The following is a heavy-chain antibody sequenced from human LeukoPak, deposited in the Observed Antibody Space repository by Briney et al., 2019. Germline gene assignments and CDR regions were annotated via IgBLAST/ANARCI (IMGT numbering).Heavy chain of an antibody. CDR1: GFTFSSYA. V-gene: IGHV3-30-3*01. CDR3: ARDVSTVTTLAGGAFDI. CDR2: ISYDGSNK. J-gene: IGHJ3*02. Sequence: PGGSLRLSCAASGFTFSSYAMHWVRQAPGKGLEWVAVISYDGSNKYYADSVKGRFTISRDNSKNTLYLQMNSLRAEDTAVYYCARDVSTVTTLAGGAFDIWGQGTMVTVSS. D-gene: IGHD4-17*01.